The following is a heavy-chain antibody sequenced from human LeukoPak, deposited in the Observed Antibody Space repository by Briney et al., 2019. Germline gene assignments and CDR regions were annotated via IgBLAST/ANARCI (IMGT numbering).Heavy chain of an antibody. V-gene: IGHV3-74*01. J-gene: IGHJ4*02. D-gene: IGHD3-3*01. Sequence: GGSLRLSCAASGFTFSSYWMHWVRQAPGKGLVWVSRINSDGSSTSYADSVKGRFTISRDNAKNTLYLQMNSLRAEDTAVYYCARGDRSIFGVVGGFDYWGQGTLVTVSS. CDR2: INSDGSST. CDR3: ARGDRSIFGVVGGFDY. CDR1: GFTFSSYW.